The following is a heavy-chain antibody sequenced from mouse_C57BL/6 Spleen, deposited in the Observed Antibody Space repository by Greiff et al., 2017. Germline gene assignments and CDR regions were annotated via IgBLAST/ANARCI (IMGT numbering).Heavy chain of an antibody. CDR3: ARDAGSGNPDY. Sequence: QVQLQQPGAELVKPGASVKMSCKASGYTFTSYWITWVKQRPGQGLEWIGDIYPGSGSTNYNEKFKSKATLTVDTSSSTAYMQLSSLTSDAAAVYYCARDAGSGNPDYWGQGTTLTVSS. V-gene: IGHV1-55*01. D-gene: IGHD1-3*01. CDR1: GYTFTSYW. CDR2: IYPGSGST. J-gene: IGHJ2*01.